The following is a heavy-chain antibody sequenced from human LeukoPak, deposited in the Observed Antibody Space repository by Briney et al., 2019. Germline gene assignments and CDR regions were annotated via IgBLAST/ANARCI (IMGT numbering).Heavy chain of an antibody. CDR3: AKSLDYDILTGVFDY. CDR1: GFTFSSYA. V-gene: IGHV3-23*01. J-gene: IGHJ4*02. Sequence: GGSLRLSCAASGFTFSSYAMSWVRQAPGKGLEWVSAISGSGGSTYYADSVKGRFTISRDNSKNTLYLQMNSLRAEDTAVYYCAKSLDYDILTGVFDYWGKGTLVTVSS. D-gene: IGHD3-9*01. CDR2: ISGSGGST.